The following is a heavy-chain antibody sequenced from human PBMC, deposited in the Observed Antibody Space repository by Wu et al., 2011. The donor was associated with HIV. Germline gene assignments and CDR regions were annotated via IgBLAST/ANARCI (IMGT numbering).Heavy chain of an antibody. J-gene: IGHJ3*02. CDR2: INPNSGGT. CDR1: GYIFTGYY. V-gene: IGHV1-2*02. CDR3: ARAPRGSYAFDI. D-gene: IGHD1-26*01. Sequence: QVQLVQSGAEVKKPGASVKVSCKASGYIFTGYYMHWVRQAPGQGLEWMGWINPNSGGTNYAQNFQGRVTMTRDTSISTAYMELSRLRSDDTAVYYCARAPRGSYAFDIWGQGTMVTVSS.